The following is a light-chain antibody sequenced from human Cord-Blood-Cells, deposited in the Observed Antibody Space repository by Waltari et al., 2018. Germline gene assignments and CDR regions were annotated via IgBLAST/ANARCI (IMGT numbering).Light chain of an antibody. CDR3: QQYNNWPYS. CDR1: QSVSSN. CDR2: GAS. V-gene: IGKV3-15*01. Sequence: EIVMTQSPATLSVSPGERATLSCRANQSVSSNLAWYQQKPGQAPRLLIYGASTRATGIPARVSGSGSGTEFTLTISSLQSEDFAVYYCQQYNNWPYSFGQGTKLEIK. J-gene: IGKJ2*03.